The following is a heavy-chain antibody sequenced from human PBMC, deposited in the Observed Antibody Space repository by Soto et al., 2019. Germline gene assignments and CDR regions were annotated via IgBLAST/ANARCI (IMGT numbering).Heavy chain of an antibody. CDR1: GYTFTSYA. Sequence: QVQLVQSGAEVKKPGASVKVSCKASGYTFTSYAISWVRQAPGQGLEWMGWISAYNGNTNYAQKLQGRVTMTTDTSTSTASMTPTGVRSEDTVVYYCARDDPPADSWGQGTLVTVS. V-gene: IGHV1-18*01. CDR2: ISAYNGNT. J-gene: IGHJ4*02. CDR3: ARDDPPADS.